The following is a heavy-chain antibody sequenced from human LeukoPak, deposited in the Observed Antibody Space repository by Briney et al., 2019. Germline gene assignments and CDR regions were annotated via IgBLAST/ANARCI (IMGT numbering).Heavy chain of an antibody. CDR3: ARALGAIDDY. CDR1: GYSISSGYY. D-gene: IGHD1-26*01. J-gene: IGHJ4*02. CDR2: IYHSGST. V-gene: IGHV4-38-2*01. Sequence: PSETLSLTCAVSGYSISSGYYWGWIRQPPGKGLEWIGSIYHSGSTYYNPSLKSRVTISVDTSKNQFSLKLSSVTAADTAVYYCARALGAIDDYWGQGTLVTVSS.